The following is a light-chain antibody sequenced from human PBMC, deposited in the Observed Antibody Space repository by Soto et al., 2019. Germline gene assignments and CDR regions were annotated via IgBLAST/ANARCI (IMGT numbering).Light chain of an antibody. Sequence: QSVLTQPPSASGSPGQSVTSSCTGTSSDVGGYNYVSWYQQHPGKAPKLIIYEVYKRPSGVPDRFSGSKSGNTAALTVSGLQAEDEADYYCSSYVGTNSYVFGTGTKVTVL. CDR3: SSYVGTNSYV. CDR1: SSDVGGYNY. J-gene: IGLJ1*01. CDR2: EVY. V-gene: IGLV2-8*01.